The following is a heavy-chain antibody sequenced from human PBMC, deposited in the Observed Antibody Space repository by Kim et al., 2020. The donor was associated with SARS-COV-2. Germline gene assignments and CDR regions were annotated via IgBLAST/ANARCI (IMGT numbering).Heavy chain of an antibody. CDR3: IYYGSGSSSETDY. Sequence: GGSLRLSCAASGFTFSGSAMHWVRQASGKGLEWVGRIRSKANSYATAYAASVKGRFTISRDDSKNTAYLQMNSLKTEDTAVYYCIYYGSGSSSETDYWGQGTLVTVSS. CDR1: GFTFSGSA. V-gene: IGHV3-73*01. CDR2: IRSKANSYAT. D-gene: IGHD3-10*01. J-gene: IGHJ4*02.